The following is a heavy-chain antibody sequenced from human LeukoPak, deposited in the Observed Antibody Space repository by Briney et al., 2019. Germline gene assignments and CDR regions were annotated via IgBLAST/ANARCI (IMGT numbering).Heavy chain of an antibody. CDR2: ISSTSSYI. Sequence: GGSLRLSCAASGFTFSNYNMNWVRQAPGKGLEWVSSISSTSSYIYYADSVKGRFTISRDNAKNSLYLQMNSLGAEDTAVYYCVIRLAATRVDYWGQGTLVTVSS. CDR3: VIRLAATRVDY. V-gene: IGHV3-21*04. D-gene: IGHD2-15*01. J-gene: IGHJ4*02. CDR1: GFTFSNYN.